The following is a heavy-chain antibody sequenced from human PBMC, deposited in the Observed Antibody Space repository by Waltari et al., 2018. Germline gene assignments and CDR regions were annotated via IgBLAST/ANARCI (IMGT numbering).Heavy chain of an antibody. CDR3: ARDRGRGLYLDT. V-gene: IGHV4-4*02. CDR1: RDSMSDTDV. Sequence: QLHLDQLGPGLVKPSGPLYLICVASRDSMSDTDVWNWVRQPPGKGLEWRGQVRNSGRTNYNPSFASRVTVSVDTSTNHFSLKMTSATAADTAVYYCARDRGRGLYLDTWGQGILVTVSP. D-gene: IGHD5-12*01. J-gene: IGHJ4*02. CDR2: VRNSGRT.